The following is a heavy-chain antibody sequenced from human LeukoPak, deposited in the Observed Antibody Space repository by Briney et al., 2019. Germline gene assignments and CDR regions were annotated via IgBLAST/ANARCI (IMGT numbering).Heavy chain of an antibody. Sequence: GKSLRLSCAASGFTFSTYGMHWVRQAPGKGLEWVAVIWYDGNNIFYGDSVKGRFTISRDNSKKTLYLQLNSLRAEDTAVYYCARGLLWFGEHMRFDPWGQGTLVTVSS. CDR1: GFTFSTYG. CDR3: ARGLLWFGEHMRFDP. CDR2: IWYDGNNI. V-gene: IGHV3-33*01. J-gene: IGHJ5*02. D-gene: IGHD3-10*01.